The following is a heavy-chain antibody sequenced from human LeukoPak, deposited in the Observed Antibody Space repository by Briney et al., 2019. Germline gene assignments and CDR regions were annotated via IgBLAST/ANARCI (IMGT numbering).Heavy chain of an antibody. CDR3: ARRGIRGDVDALDI. CDR2: ISSSGTTI. CDR1: EFTFSSYE. D-gene: IGHD2-21*02. Sequence: GGSLRLSCAASEFTFSSYEMNWVRQAPGKGLEWVSYISSSGTTILYADSVMGRFTISRDNAKNSLYLQMSNLRGEDTAVYYCARRGIRGDVDALDIWGQGTMVTVSS. J-gene: IGHJ3*02. V-gene: IGHV3-48*03.